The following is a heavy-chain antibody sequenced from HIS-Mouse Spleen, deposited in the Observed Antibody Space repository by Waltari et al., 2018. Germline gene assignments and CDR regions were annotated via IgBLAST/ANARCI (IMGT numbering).Heavy chain of an antibody. J-gene: IGHJ4*02. CDR2: ISYDGSNK. CDR3: ARRRSYFDY. Sequence: QVQLVESGGGVVQPGRSLRLSCAASGFTFSSYAMHWVRQAPGKGREWWAVISYDGSNKYYADSVKGRFTISRDNSKNTLYLQMNSLRAEDTAVYYCARRRSYFDYWGQGTLVTVSS. V-gene: IGHV3-30-3*01. CDR1: GFTFSSYA.